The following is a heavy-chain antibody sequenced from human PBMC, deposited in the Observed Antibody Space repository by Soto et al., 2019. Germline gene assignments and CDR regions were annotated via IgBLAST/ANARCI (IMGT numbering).Heavy chain of an antibody. CDR1: GGTVSVDS. D-gene: IGHD3-10*01. J-gene: IGHJ3*01. CDR2: IIPLFGAG. Sequence: QVHLVQSGAEVRRPGSSVKLSCKASGGTVSVDSITWLRQAPGHTVEWIGGIIPLFGAGNVADRVKARVTLSADESTGTDYMELRSLRSEDTAKYYCARKIRGEADALPRPFDVWGQGTTVIVSP. V-gene: IGHV1-69*01. CDR3: ARKIRGEADALPRPFDV.